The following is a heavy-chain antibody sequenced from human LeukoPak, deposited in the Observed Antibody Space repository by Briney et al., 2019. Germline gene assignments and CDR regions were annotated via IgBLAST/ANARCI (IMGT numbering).Heavy chain of an antibody. V-gene: IGHV4-31*03. D-gene: IGHD3-10*01. J-gene: IGHJ4*02. CDR3: ARETHYGSRRNYFDY. CDR2: IYYSGST. CDR1: GCSISSCCYY. Sequence: PSQTLSLTCTVSGCSISSCCYYWIWIRQRPGKGLEWIGYIYYSGSTYYNPSLKSRVTISVDTSKTQSSLKLSSVTDAATAVYYCARETHYGSRRNYFDYSGQGTPVTVSS.